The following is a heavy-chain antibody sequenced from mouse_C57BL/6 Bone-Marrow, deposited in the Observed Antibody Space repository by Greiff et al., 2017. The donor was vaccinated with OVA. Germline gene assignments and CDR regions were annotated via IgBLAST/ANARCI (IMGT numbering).Heavy chain of an antibody. Sequence: QVQLQQPGAELVMPGASVKLSCKASGYTFTSYWMHWVKQRPGQGLEWIGEIDPSDSYTNYNQKFKGKSTLTVDKSSSTAYMQLSSLTSEDAAVYYGASGGDYYGSNAYYAMDYWGQGNGVTVSA. CDR2: IDPSDSYT. J-gene: IGHJ4*01. D-gene: IGHD1-1*01. CDR3: ASGGDYYGSNAYYAMDY. V-gene: IGHV1-69*01. CDR1: GYTFTSYW.